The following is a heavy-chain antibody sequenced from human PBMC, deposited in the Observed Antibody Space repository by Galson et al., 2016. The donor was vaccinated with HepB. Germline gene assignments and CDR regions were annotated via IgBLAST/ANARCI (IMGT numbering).Heavy chain of an antibody. Sequence: SVKVSCKAFGYTFTNYYVHWVRQAPGQGLEWMGIINPSGDSTNIPQKLQGRVTMTRDTSTSTVYMEMTGLTSEDTALYYCARSMWAGKKSAFDIWGQGTMVTVSS. CDR2: INPSGDST. V-gene: IGHV1-46*01. CDR3: ARSMWAGKKSAFDI. J-gene: IGHJ3*02. D-gene: IGHD2/OR15-2a*01. CDR1: GYTFTNYY.